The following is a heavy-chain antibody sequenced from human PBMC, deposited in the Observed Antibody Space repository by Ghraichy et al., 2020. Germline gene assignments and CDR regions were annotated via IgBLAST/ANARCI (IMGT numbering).Heavy chain of an antibody. CDR3: AKRSVREFDY. CDR2: ISSSGGST. J-gene: IGHJ4*02. D-gene: IGHD1-26*01. V-gene: IGHV3-23*01. CDR1: GFTFSSYA. Sequence: GGSLRLSCAASGFTFSSYAMSWVRQAPGKGLEWVSGISSSGGSTYYADSVKGRLTISRDNSKNTLYLQMNSLRAEDTAVYYCAKRSVREFDYWGQGTLVTVSS.